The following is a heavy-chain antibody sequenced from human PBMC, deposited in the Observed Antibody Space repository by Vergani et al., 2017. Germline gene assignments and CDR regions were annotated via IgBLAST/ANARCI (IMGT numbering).Heavy chain of an antibody. CDR1: GGSITSSSYY. Sequence: QLHLQESGPGLVKPSETLALTCTVSGGSITSSSYYWGWIRQPPGKGLEWIGNIYHSGGAYYNPSLKGRVTISVDTSKNQFSLEVTSVTASDTAIYFCARTGSFILRYFHCALWVQGTLVTVSS. V-gene: IGHV4-39*01. CDR3: ARTGSFILRYFHCAL. D-gene: IGHD3-9*01. CDR2: IYHSGGA. J-gene: IGHJ4*02.